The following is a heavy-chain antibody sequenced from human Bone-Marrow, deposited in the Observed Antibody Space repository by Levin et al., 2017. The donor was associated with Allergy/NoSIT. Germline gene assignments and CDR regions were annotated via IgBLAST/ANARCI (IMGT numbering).Heavy chain of an antibody. CDR2: TYTDGST. Sequence: GESLKISCAASGFTVNTNYMNWVRQAPGKGLEWVSVTYTDGSTYYADSVKGRFTISRDNSKNMVYLQMNSLRVEDTAVYYCARGGSLDVWGQGTTVTVSS. D-gene: IGHD3-16*01. CDR1: GFTVNTNY. J-gene: IGHJ6*02. V-gene: IGHV3-53*01. CDR3: ARGGSLDV.